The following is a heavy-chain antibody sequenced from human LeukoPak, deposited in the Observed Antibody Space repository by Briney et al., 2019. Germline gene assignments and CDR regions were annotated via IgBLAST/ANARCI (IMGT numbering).Heavy chain of an antibody. CDR1: GFTFSTYT. CDR3: ARARRSIAAPPGSYYFDY. V-gene: IGHV3-48*01. D-gene: IGHD6-6*01. Sequence: GGSLRLSCAASGFTFSTYTMNWVRQAPGKGLEWVSSITGSSSTIYYADSVKGRFTISRDNAKNSLYPQMNSLRAEDTAVYYCARARRSIAAPPGSYYFDYWGQGTLVTVSS. CDR2: ITGSSSTI. J-gene: IGHJ4*02.